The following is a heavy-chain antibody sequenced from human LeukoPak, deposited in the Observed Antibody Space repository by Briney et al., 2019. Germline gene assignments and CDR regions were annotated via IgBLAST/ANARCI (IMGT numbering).Heavy chain of an antibody. CDR1: GGSISSYY. CDR2: IYSSGSI. V-gene: IGHV4-4*07. CDR3: ARAPVIMVRGVVMPNNKGEIAYYFDF. Sequence: SETQSLTCTVSGGSISSYYWSWIRQPAGKGLEWIGRIYSSGSINYNPSLKSRVTMSVDTSKNQFSLKLTSVTAADTAVYYCARAPVIMVRGVVMPNNKGEIAYYFDFWGQGTLVTVSS. D-gene: IGHD3-10*01. J-gene: IGHJ4*02.